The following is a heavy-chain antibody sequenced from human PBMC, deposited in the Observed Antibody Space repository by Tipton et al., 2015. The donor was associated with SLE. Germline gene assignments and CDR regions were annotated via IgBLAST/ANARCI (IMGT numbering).Heavy chain of an antibody. Sequence: QLVQSGGGLVQPGGSLRLSCAASGFTFSSYEMNWVRQAPGKGLEWVSYISSSGSTIYYADSVKGRFTISRDNAKNSLYLQMNSLRAEDTAVYYCARARGNSGSYLGDYWGQGTLVTVSS. D-gene: IGHD1-26*01. V-gene: IGHV3-48*03. CDR1: GFTFSSYE. CDR2: ISSSGSTI. CDR3: ARARGNSGSYLGDY. J-gene: IGHJ4*02.